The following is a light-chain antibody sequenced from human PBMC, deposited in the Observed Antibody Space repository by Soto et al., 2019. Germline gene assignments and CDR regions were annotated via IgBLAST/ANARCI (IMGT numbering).Light chain of an antibody. CDR2: AAS. CDR1: QSISSY. Sequence: DLQMTQSPSSLSASVGDRVTITCRASQSISSYLNWYQQKPGKAPKLLIYAASSLQSGVPSRFSGSGSGTDFTLTISSLQPEDFATYYCQQTGFTFGPGTKVDIK. V-gene: IGKV1-39*01. J-gene: IGKJ3*01. CDR3: QQTGFT.